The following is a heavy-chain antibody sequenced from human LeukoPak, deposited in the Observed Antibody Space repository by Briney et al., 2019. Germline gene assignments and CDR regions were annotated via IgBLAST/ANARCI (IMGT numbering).Heavy chain of an antibody. Sequence: PSETLSLTCTVSGGSISSSSYYWGWIRQPPGKGLEWIGSIYYSGSTYYNPSLKSRVTISVDTSKNQFSLKLSSVTAADTAVYYCARIRRDGYNYADYWGQGTLVTVSS. CDR2: IYYSGST. J-gene: IGHJ4*02. D-gene: IGHD5-24*01. CDR1: GGSISSSSYY. V-gene: IGHV4-39*01. CDR3: ARIRRDGYNYADY.